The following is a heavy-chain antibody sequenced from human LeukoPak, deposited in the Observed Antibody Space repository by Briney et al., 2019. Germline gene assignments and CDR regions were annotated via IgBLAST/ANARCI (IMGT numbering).Heavy chain of an antibody. CDR2: INPNSGGT. D-gene: IGHD2-2*01. CDR1: GYTFTGYY. J-gene: IGHJ5*02. Sequence: ASVKVSCKASGYTFTGYYMHWVRQAPAQGLEWMGGINPNSGGTNYAQKFQGRVTMTRDTSISTAYMELSRLRSDDTAVYYCARGKEVVPAAMFDPWGQGTLVTVSS. V-gene: IGHV1-2*02. CDR3: ARGKEVVPAAMFDP.